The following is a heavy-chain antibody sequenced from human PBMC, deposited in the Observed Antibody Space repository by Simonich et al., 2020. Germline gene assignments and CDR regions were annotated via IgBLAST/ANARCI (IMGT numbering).Heavy chain of an antibody. Sequence: EVQLVESGGGLVQPGGSLRLSCAASGFTFSSYWMSWVRQAPGKGLEWVANIKQDGSEKYYVDSGNGRFTISRDNAKNSLYLQRNSLRAEDTAVYYCARDGLGTAYYYYMDVWGKGTTVTVSS. CDR1: GFTFSSYW. V-gene: IGHV3-7*01. J-gene: IGHJ6*03. CDR2: IKQDGSEK. CDR3: ARDGLGTAYYYYMDV. D-gene: IGHD7-27*01.